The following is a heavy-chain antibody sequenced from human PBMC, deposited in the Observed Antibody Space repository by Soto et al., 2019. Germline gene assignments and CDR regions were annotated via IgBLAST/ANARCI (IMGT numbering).Heavy chain of an antibody. J-gene: IGHJ5*02. Sequence: EVEMLESGGGLVQPGGSLRLSCAASAISFNTYGVTWVRQAPGKGLEWVSTVTVTGGSTYYADSVKDRFTISRDRSNYTVSLLLNSLRVEDTAIYYCAGQRSPEGWFDPWGQGTLVTVSS. CDR2: VTVTGGST. V-gene: IGHV3-23*01. D-gene: IGHD3-10*01. CDR3: AGQRSPEGWFDP. CDR1: AISFNTYG.